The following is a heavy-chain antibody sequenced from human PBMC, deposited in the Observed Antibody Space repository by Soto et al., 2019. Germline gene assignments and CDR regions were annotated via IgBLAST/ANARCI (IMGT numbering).Heavy chain of an antibody. D-gene: IGHD4-4*01. V-gene: IGHV3-23*01. CDR3: AKDLRTYTNYNCGMDV. J-gene: IGHJ6*02. CDR2: ISASGGST. Sequence: EVQLLESGGGLVQPGGSLRLSCAASGFTFSTYAMSWVRQAPGKGLEWVSVISASGGSTFYADSVKGRFNVSRDNSRNPLYLQVISLRVEDNAVYYCAKDLRTYTNYNCGMDVCGQATTVTVS. CDR1: GFTFSTYA.